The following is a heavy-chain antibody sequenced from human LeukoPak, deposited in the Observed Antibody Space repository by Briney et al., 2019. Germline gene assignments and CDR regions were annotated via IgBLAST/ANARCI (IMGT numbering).Heavy chain of an antibody. CDR1: GFTFSGSA. V-gene: IGHV3-73*01. Sequence: PGGSLRLSCAASGFTFSGSAMHWVRQASGKGLEWVGRIRSKANSYATAYAASVKGRFTISRDDSKNTAYLQMNSLRAEDTAVYYCAKGGVPVVSPAVNWGQGPLVTVSS. CDR3: AKGGVPVVSPAVN. J-gene: IGHJ4*02. D-gene: IGHD2-2*01. CDR2: IRSKANSYAT.